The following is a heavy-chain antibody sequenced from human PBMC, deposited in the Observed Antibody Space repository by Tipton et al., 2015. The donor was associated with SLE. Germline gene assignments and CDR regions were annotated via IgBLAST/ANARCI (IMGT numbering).Heavy chain of an antibody. CDR1: GFTFSSYS. CDR3: VRGTWQHVYDM. CDR2: NNRDRNHI. J-gene: IGHJ3*02. D-gene: IGHD3-10*02. Sequence: SLRLSCEASGFTFSSYSINWVRQAPGKGLEGVSSNNRDRNHIYYADSVKGRFTITRDNAKNSLDLQMNSLRDEDTAVYYCVRGTWQHVYDMWGAGTMVTVSS. V-gene: IGHV3-21*01.